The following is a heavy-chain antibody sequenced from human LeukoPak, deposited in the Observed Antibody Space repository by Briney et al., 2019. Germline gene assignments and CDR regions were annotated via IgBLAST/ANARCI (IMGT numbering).Heavy chain of an antibody. Sequence: GGSLRLSCAASEFTFSNFAMSWVRQAPGKGLEWVSSISGNGADTYYADSVKGRLTISRDNSKNTLYLQMSSLRAEDTAVYYCAKLERYFDNDYWGQGTLVTVSS. D-gene: IGHD3-9*01. CDR1: EFTFSNFA. V-gene: IGHV3-23*01. CDR2: ISGNGADT. J-gene: IGHJ4*02. CDR3: AKLERYFDNDY.